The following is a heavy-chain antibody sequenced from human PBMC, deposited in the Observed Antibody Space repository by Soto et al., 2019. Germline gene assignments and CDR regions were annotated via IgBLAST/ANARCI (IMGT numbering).Heavy chain of an antibody. J-gene: IGHJ4*02. CDR3: ASMRNILTGYPGLSDY. CDR2: IYYSGST. Sequence: PSEILSLTCTVSGGSINSYYWSWIRQPPGKGLEWIGYIYYSGSTNYNPSLKSRVTISVDTSKNQFSLKLSSVTAADTAVYYCASMRNILTGYPGLSDYWGQGTLVTVSS. CDR1: GGSINSYY. V-gene: IGHV4-59*01. D-gene: IGHD3-9*01.